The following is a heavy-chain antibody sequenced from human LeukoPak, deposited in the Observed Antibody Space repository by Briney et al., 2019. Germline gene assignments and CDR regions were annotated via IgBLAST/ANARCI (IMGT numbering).Heavy chain of an antibody. D-gene: IGHD2-21*02. CDR2: IRYDGSNK. CDR1: GFTFSSYG. J-gene: IGHJ4*02. V-gene: IGHV3-30*02. CDR3: AKEHIVVVTDTPPDY. Sequence: PGGSLRLSCAASGFTFSSYGMHWVRQAPGKGLEWVAFIRYDGSNKYYADSVKGRFTISRDNSKNTLYLQMNSLRAEDTAVYHCAKEHIVVVTDTPPDYWGQGTLVTVSS.